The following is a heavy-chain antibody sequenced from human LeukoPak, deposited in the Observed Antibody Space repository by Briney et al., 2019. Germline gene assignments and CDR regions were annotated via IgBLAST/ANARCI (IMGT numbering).Heavy chain of an antibody. CDR2: IYYSGST. V-gene: IGHV4-39*07. CDR1: GGSISSSSYY. J-gene: IGHJ6*02. D-gene: IGHD6-13*01. CDR3: ARDHLVGSSSFYYYYGMDV. Sequence: PSETLSLTCTVSGGSISSSSYYWGWIRQPPGKGLEWIGSIYYSGSTNYNPSLKSRVTISVDTSKNQFSLKLSSVTAADTAVYYCARDHLVGSSSFYYYYGMDVWGQGTTVTVSS.